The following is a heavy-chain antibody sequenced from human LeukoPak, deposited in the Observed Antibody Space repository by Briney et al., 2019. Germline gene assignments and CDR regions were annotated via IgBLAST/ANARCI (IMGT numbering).Heavy chain of an antibody. V-gene: IGHV3-21*01. CDR2: ISSSSSYI. Sequence: GGSLRLSCAASGFTFSSYSMNWVRQAPGKGLEWVSSISSSSSYIYYADSVKGRSTISRDNAKNSLYLQMNSLRAEDTAVYYCAREDGIRAFDYWGQGTLVTVSS. J-gene: IGHJ4*02. CDR1: GFTFSSYS. CDR3: AREDGIRAFDY.